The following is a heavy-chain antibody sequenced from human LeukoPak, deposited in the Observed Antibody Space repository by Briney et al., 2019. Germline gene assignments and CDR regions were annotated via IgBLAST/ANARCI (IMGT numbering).Heavy chain of an antibody. J-gene: IGHJ4*02. CDR1: GFTFSSYA. Sequence: GGSLRLSCSASGFTFSSYAMHWVRQAPGKGLEYVSAISSNGGSTYYADSVKGRFTISRDNAKNSLYLQMNSLRAEDTAVYYCARDDPYYDILTGYYRGYYFDYWGQGTLVTVSS. CDR2: ISSNGGST. V-gene: IGHV3-64*04. D-gene: IGHD3-9*01. CDR3: ARDDPYYDILTGYYRGYYFDY.